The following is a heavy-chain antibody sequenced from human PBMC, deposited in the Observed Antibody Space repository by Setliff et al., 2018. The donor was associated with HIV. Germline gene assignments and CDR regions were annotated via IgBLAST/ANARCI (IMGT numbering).Heavy chain of an antibody. J-gene: IGHJ5*02. V-gene: IGHV1-69*13. D-gene: IGHD3-10*01. CDR1: GGSFSNYA. CDR3: ARGRYYDSGTYSTET. CDR2: FVPMFGSA. Sequence: ASVKVSCKASGGSFSNYAFSWVRQAPGQGLEWMGGFVPMFGSANYAQKFQGRLTITADESTTTVYMELSRFRSEDTAVYYCARGRYYDSGTYSTETWGQGTLVTVSS.